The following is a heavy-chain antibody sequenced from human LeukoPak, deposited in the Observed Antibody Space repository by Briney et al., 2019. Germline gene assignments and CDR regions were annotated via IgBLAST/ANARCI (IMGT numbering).Heavy chain of an antibody. Sequence: ASVKVSCKASGYTFTGYYMHWVRQAPGKGLEWMGGFDPEDGETIYAQKFQGRVTMTEDTSTDTAYMELSSLRSEDTAVYYCATQRELTRIPGFDYWGQGTLVTVSS. V-gene: IGHV1-24*01. CDR1: GYTFTGYY. CDR3: ATQRELTRIPGFDY. D-gene: IGHD1-26*01. CDR2: FDPEDGET. J-gene: IGHJ4*02.